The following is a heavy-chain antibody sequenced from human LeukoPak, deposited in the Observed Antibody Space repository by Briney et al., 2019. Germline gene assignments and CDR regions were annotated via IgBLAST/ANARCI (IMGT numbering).Heavy chain of an antibody. CDR2: IGTADDT. D-gene: IGHD6-19*01. J-gene: IGHJ4*02. Sequence: PGGSLRLSCAASGFTFSTYDMHWVRQGTGKGLQWVSAIGTADDTYYPGSVKGRFTISRENAKNSLYLQMNSLRAGDSAVYYCARKSVAGLDYWGQGTPVTVSS. CDR3: ARKSVAGLDY. CDR1: GFTFSTYD. V-gene: IGHV3-13*01.